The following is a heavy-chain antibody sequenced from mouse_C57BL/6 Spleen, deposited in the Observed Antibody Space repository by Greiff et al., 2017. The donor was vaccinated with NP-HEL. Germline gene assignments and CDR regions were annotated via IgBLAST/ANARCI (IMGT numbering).Heavy chain of an antibody. V-gene: IGHV1-69*01. Sequence: QVQLQQPGAVLVMPGASVKLSCKASGYTFTSFWMHWVKQRPGHGLEWIGEIDPSDSYTNYNQKFKGKYTLTVDKSTSTAYKELTSLISESTAVYYCARAGNYYDMDDWGQGTSVTVSS. CDR3: ARAGNYYDMDD. CDR1: GYTFTSFW. J-gene: IGHJ4*01. CDR2: IDPSDSYT.